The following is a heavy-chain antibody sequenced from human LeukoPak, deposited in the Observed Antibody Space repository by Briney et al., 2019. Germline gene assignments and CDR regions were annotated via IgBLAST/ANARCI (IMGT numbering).Heavy chain of an antibody. CDR3: ARVWGWELPDDAFDI. CDR2: INPNSGGT. J-gene: IGHJ3*02. V-gene: IGHV1-2*02. CDR1: GYTFTGYY. D-gene: IGHD1-26*01. Sequence: ASVKVSCKASGYTFTGYYMHWVRQAPGQGLEWMGWINPNSGGTNYAQKFQGRVTMTRDTSISTAYMELSRLRSDDTAVYYCARVWGWELPDDAFDIWGQGTMVTVSS.